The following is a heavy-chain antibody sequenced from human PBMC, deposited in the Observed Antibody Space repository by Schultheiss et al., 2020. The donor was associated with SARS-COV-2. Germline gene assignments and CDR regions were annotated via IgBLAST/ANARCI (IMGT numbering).Heavy chain of an antibody. Sequence: SETLSLTCTVSGGSISSYYWSWIRQPPGKGLEWIGYIFYSGSTNYNPSLKSRITISVDTSKNQFSLRVSSVTAADTAVYYCARGISSWYVVGHYFDYWGQGTLVTVSS. CDR2: IFYSGST. CDR1: GGSISSYY. J-gene: IGHJ4*02. V-gene: IGHV4-59*01. D-gene: IGHD6-13*01. CDR3: ARGISSWYVVGHYFDY.